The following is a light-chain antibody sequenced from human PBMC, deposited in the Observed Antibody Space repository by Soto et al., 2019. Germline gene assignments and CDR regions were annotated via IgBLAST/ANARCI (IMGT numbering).Light chain of an antibody. Sequence: EIVLTQSPATLSLSPGEGATLSCRAGRSVSSSVAWYQQKPGQAPRLLIYDASNRATGIPVRFSGSGSGTDFTLTISSLEPEDFAVYYCQQRSDCVTFGGGTKVEL. CDR3: QQRSDCVT. CDR1: RSVSSS. CDR2: DAS. J-gene: IGKJ4*01. V-gene: IGKV3-11*01.